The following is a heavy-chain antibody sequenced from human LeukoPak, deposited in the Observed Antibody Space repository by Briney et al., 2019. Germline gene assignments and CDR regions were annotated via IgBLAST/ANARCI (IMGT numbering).Heavy chain of an antibody. CDR3: ASDYPFYYYYLDV. Sequence: PGGSLRLSCAASGFTFSGYAMHWVRQAPGKGLEWVALISYDGSNEYSADSVKGRFTISRDNSKNTLYLQMNSLRAEDTAVYYCASDYPFYYYYLDVWGKGTTVTVSS. V-gene: IGHV3-30-3*01. J-gene: IGHJ6*03. CDR1: GFTFSGYA. CDR2: ISYDGSNE.